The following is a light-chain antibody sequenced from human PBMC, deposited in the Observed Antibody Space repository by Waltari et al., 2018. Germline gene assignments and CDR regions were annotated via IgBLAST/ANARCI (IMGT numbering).Light chain of an antibody. J-gene: IGLJ3*02. CDR1: SGHSSNI. Sequence: QLVLTQSPSASASLGASVKLTCTLSSGHSSNIIAWHQQQPEKGPRYLMKVNSDGSHSKGDEIPDRFSGSSSGAERYLTISSLHSEDEADYYCQTGGNGTWVFGGGTKLTVL. CDR2: VNSDGSH. V-gene: IGLV4-69*01. CDR3: QTGGNGTWV.